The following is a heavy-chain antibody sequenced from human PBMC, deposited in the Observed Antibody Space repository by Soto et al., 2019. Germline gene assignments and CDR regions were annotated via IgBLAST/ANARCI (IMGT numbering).Heavy chain of an antibody. CDR1: GFTFSDYY. D-gene: IGHD3-22*01. CDR3: NTGGYFLDY. V-gene: IGHV3-15*01. J-gene: IGHJ4*02. CDR2: ISGGGGTT. Sequence: PGGSLRLSCAASGFTFSDYYMSWIRQAPGKGLEWVSTISGGGGTTDYAAPVKGRFIISRDDSKNTVSLQMNSLKTEDTAVYYCNTGGYFLDYWGQGTLVTVSS.